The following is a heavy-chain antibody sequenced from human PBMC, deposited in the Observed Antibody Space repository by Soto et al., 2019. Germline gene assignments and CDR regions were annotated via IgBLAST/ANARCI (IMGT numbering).Heavy chain of an antibody. CDR2: IYTVGRA. D-gene: IGHD3-3*01. CDR1: GFTVSTSY. Sequence: GSLRLSCAASGFTVSTSYMSWVRQAPGKGLDWVSVIYTVGRAYYADSVKGRFTISRDNSKNTLYLQMNSLRDEDTAVYDCESGIPISGVVISYAFDMWGQGTVVTVSS. V-gene: IGHV3-53*01. J-gene: IGHJ3*02. CDR3: ESGIPISGVVISYAFDM.